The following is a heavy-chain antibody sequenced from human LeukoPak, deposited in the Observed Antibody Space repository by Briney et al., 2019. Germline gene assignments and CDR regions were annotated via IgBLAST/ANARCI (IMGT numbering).Heavy chain of an antibody. D-gene: IGHD4-17*01. Sequence: SETLSLTCTVSGGSISSYYWSWIRQPPGKGLEWIGYIDYSGSTNYNPSLKSRVTISVDTSKNQFSLKLSSVTAADTAVYYCARGPFDGPHYYYYMDVWGKGTTVTVSS. J-gene: IGHJ6*03. CDR2: IDYSGST. V-gene: IGHV4-59*01. CDR3: ARGPFDGPHYYYYMDV. CDR1: GGSISSYY.